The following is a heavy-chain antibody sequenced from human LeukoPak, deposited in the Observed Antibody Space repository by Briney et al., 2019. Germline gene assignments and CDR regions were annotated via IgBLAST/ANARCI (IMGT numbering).Heavy chain of an antibody. J-gene: IGHJ4*02. CDR1: GFTFSKYW. Sequence: PGGSLRLSCAVSGFTFSKYWKLWVRQAPGKGLESVSRINTDGTVTTYADSVKGRFTVSRDNADNTMFLQMNSVRDEDTAVYYCATKQWLAPPPDSWGQGTPVTVSS. CDR2: INTDGTVT. D-gene: IGHD6-19*01. CDR3: ATKQWLAPPPDS. V-gene: IGHV3-74*01.